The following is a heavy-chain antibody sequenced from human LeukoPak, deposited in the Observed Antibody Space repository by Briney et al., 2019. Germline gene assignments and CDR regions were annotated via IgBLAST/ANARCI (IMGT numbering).Heavy chain of an antibody. CDR1: GFTFSRYS. J-gene: IGHJ3*01. CDR2: ISGGSVTI. Sequence: GGSLRLSCAASGFTFSRYSMNWVRQAPGRGLEWVSYISGGSVTIYYADSVKGRFTVTRDNAGNSLFLQMNSLRDEDTAVYYCARSLAFDLWGQGTVVSVSS. D-gene: IGHD3-16*01. CDR3: ARSLAFDL. V-gene: IGHV3-48*02.